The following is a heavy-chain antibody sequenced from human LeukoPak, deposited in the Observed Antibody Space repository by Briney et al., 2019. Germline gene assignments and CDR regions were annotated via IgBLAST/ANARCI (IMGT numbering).Heavy chain of an antibody. CDR3: ARDRVGATPAFDY. J-gene: IGHJ4*02. V-gene: IGHV3-21*01. CDR1: GFTFSSYS. D-gene: IGHD1-26*01. CDR2: ISSSSSYI. Sequence: GGSRRLSCAASGFTFSSYSMNWVRQAPGEGLEWVSSISSSSSYIYYADSVKGRFTISRDNAKNSLYLQMNSLRAEDTAVYYCARDRVGATPAFDYWGQGTLVTVSS.